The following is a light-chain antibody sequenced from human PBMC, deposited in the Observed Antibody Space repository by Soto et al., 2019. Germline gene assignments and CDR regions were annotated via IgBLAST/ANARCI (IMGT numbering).Light chain of an antibody. CDR3: LQSYTFPFT. Sequence: DIQMTQSPFSLSASVGDTVTLTCRASQDVSNYLNWLQQKPGKAPKLLIYAASTLQTGVPSRFSGSESGTDFTLTISSLQPEDFANYFSLQSYTFPFTFGPG. V-gene: IGKV1-39*01. J-gene: IGKJ3*01. CDR1: QDVSNY. CDR2: AAS.